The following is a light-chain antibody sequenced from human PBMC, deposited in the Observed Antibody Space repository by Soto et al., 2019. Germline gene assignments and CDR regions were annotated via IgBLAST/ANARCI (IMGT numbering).Light chain of an antibody. CDR1: QDIRNK. Sequence: QMTQSPSSLSASVGDRVTITCRASQDIRNKLGWFQQKPGKAPELLIYAASYLQSGVPSRFSGSGSGTDFTLTISSLQPEDFATYYCLQDHNYAWTFGQGTKVDIK. CDR3: LQDHNYAWT. CDR2: AAS. J-gene: IGKJ1*01. V-gene: IGKV1-6*01.